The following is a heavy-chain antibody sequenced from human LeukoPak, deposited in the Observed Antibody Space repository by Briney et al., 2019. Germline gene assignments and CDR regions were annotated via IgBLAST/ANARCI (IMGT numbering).Heavy chain of an antibody. CDR3: ARERYGDWALDY. J-gene: IGHJ4*02. D-gene: IGHD4-17*01. Sequence: AASVKVSCKPSGYSFTSYGISWVRQAPGQGLEWMGWINPNSGGTNYAQKFQGRVTMTRDTSISTAYMELSRLRSDDTAVYYCARERYGDWALDYWGQGTLVTVSS. V-gene: IGHV1-2*02. CDR2: INPNSGGT. CDR1: GYSFTSYG.